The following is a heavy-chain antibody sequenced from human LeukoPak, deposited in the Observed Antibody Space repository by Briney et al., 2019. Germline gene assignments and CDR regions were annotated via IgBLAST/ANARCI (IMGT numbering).Heavy chain of an antibody. D-gene: IGHD2-2*01. V-gene: IGHV3-33*01. CDR3: AREEVVPAALGDYYYYGMDV. CDR2: IWYDGSNK. Sequence: GGSLRLSCAASGFTFSSYGMPWVRQAPGKGLEWVAVIWYDGSNKYYADSVKGRFTISRDNSKNTLYLQMNSLRAEDTAVYYCAREEVVPAALGDYYYYGMDVWGQGTTVTVSS. J-gene: IGHJ6*02. CDR1: GFTFSSYG.